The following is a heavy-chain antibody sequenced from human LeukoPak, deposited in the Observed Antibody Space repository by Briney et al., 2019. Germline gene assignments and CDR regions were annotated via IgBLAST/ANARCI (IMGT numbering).Heavy chain of an antibody. CDR2: IYTSGST. Sequence: SQTLSLTCTVSGGSISSGSYYWSWIRQPAGKGLEWIGRIYTSGSTNYNPSLKSRVTISVDTSKNQFSLKLSSVTAADTAVYYCARAPRGAADANWFDPWGQGTLVTVSS. CDR1: GGSISSGSYY. CDR3: ARAPRGAADANWFDP. D-gene: IGHD2-15*01. V-gene: IGHV4-61*02. J-gene: IGHJ5*02.